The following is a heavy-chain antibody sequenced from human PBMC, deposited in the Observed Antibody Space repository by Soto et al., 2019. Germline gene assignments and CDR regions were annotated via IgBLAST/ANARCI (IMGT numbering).Heavy chain of an antibody. CDR3: ARDRWFGEFNWFDP. CDR1: GGSISSYY. D-gene: IGHD3-10*01. CDR2: IYTSGST. J-gene: IGHJ5*02. Sequence: PSETLSLTCTVSGGSISSYYLSWIRQPAGKGLECIGRIYTSGSTNYNPSLKSRVTMSVDTSKNQFSLKLSSVTAADTAVYYCARDRWFGEFNWFDPWGQGTLVTVYS. V-gene: IGHV4-4*07.